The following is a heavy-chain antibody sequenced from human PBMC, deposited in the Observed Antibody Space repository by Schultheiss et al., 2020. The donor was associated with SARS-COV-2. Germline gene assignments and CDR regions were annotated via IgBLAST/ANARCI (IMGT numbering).Heavy chain of an antibody. V-gene: IGHV4-61*08. D-gene: IGHD1-20*01. CDR2: IYYSGST. CDR3: ARLTGDYYYGMDV. J-gene: IGHJ6*02. Sequence: SETLSLTCAVSGGSISSGGYSWSWIRQPPGKGLEWIGYIYYSGSTNYNPSLKSRVTISVDTSKNQFSLKLSSVTAADTAVYYCARLTGDYYYGMDVWGQGTTVTVSS. CDR1: GGSISSGGYS.